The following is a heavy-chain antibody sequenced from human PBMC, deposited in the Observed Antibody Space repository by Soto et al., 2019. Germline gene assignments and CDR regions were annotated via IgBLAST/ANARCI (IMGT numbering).Heavy chain of an antibody. CDR1: GFTFNNYA. V-gene: IGHV3-23*01. J-gene: IGHJ4*02. D-gene: IGHD2-2*01. CDR2: ITGSGSDT. CDR3: AKLGSSSWSPHYYFDY. Sequence: GGSLRLSCAASGFTFNNYAMGWVRQAPGKGLEWVSAITGSGSDTYYLDSVKGRFTISRDNSKNTLYLQMNSLRAEDTAIYYCAKLGSSSWSPHYYFDYWGQGTLVTVSS.